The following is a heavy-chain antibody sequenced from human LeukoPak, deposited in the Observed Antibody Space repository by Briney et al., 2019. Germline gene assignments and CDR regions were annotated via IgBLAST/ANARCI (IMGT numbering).Heavy chain of an antibody. CDR3: ARLIPSLRLGELSPDHFDY. Sequence: ASVKVSCKVSGYTLTELSMHWVRQAPGKWLEWMGGFDPEDGETIYAQKFQGRVTMTEDTSTDTAYMELSSLRSEDTAVYYCARLIPSLRLGELSPDHFDYWGQGTLVTVSS. J-gene: IGHJ4*02. CDR2: FDPEDGET. V-gene: IGHV1-24*01. D-gene: IGHD3-16*02. CDR1: GYTLTELS.